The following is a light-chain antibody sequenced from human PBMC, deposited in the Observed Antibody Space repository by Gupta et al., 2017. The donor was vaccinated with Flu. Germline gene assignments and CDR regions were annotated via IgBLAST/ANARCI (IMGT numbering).Light chain of an antibody. V-gene: IGKV3-20*01. CDR3: QQNGSSPRIT. CDR1: QSVSSSY. J-gene: IGKJ4*01. Sequence: EIVLTQSPGTLSLSPGERATLPCRASQSVSSSYLAWYQQKPGQAPRLLIYGASSRATGIPDRVSGSGSGTDFTLTISRLEPEDFAVYYCQQNGSSPRITFGGGTRLEIK. CDR2: GAS.